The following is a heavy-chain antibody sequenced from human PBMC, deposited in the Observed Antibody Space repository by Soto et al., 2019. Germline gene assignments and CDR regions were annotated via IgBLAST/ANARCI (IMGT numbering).Heavy chain of an antibody. CDR2: INHSGST. CDR3: ARGWGRRFDY. J-gene: IGHJ4*02. D-gene: IGHD7-27*01. CDR1: GGSFSGYY. V-gene: IGHV4-34*01. Sequence: QVQLQQWGAGLLKPSETLSLTCAVYGGSFSGYYWNWIRQPPGKGLEWIGEINHSGSTNYNPSLKRRGTIAVATSKNQFSLQLSSVTAADTAVYYCARGWGRRFDYWGQGTLVTVSS.